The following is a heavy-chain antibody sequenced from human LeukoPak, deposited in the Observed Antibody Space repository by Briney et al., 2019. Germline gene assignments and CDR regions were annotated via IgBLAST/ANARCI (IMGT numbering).Heavy chain of an antibody. V-gene: IGHV4-59*12. CDR1: GGSISSYY. J-gene: IGHJ4*02. CDR3: AREDFWSGYYSY. Sequence: PSETLSLTCTVSGGSISSYYWSWIRQPPGKGLEWIGYIYYSGSTNYNPSLKSRVTMSVDTSKNQFSLKLSSVTAADTAVYYCAREDFWSGYYSYWGQGTLVTVSS. CDR2: IYYSGST. D-gene: IGHD3-3*01.